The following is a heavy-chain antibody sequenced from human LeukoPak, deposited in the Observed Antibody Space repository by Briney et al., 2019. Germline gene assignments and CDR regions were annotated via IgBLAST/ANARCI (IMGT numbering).Heavy chain of an antibody. CDR3: AREDIAVAGTVAY. V-gene: IGHV4-61*02. CDR2: IYTSGST. CDR1: GGSISSGSYY. Sequence: PSETLSLTCTVSGGSISSGSYYWSWIRQPAGKGLEWIGRIYTSGSTNYNPSLKSRVTISVDTSKNQFSLKLSSVTAADTAVYYCAREDIAVAGTVAYWGQGTLVTVSS. J-gene: IGHJ4*02. D-gene: IGHD6-19*01.